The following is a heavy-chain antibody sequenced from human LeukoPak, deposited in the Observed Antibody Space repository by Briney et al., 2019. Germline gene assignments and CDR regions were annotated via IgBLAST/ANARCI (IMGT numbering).Heavy chain of an antibody. CDR1: GFSFTSYN. J-gene: IGHJ4*02. V-gene: IGHV3-48*04. D-gene: IGHD6-19*01. Sequence: GGSLRLSCAASGFSFTSYNMAWVRQAPGKGPERVSYITSSGSNIYYADSVKGRFTISRDNAKSSLYLQMNSLRAEDTAVYYCARDPGVGSGWYYFDQWGQGTLVTVSS. CDR2: ITSSGSNI. CDR3: ARDPGVGSGWYYFDQ.